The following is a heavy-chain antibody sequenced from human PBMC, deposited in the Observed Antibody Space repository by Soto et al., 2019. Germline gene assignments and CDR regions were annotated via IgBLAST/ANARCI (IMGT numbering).Heavy chain of an antibody. CDR2: ISGSGGST. D-gene: IGHD3-9*01. CDR3: AKDEGGTYYDILTGYRITLPFDY. V-gene: IGHV3-23*01. CDR1: GFTFSSYA. Sequence: EVQLLESGGGLVQPGGSLRLSCAASGFTFSSYAMSWVRQAPGEGLEWVSAISGSGGSTYYADSVKGRFTISRDNSKNTLYLQMNSLRAEDTAVYYCAKDEGGTYYDILTGYRITLPFDYWGQGTLVTVSS. J-gene: IGHJ4*02.